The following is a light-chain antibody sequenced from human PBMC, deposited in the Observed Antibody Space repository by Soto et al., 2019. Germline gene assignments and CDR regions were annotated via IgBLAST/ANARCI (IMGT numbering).Light chain of an antibody. CDR2: DVS. Sequence: QSALTQPPSASGSPGQSVTISCTGTSSDVGGYKYVSWYQQHPGRAPKVMIYDVSKRPSGVPNRFSGSKSGNTASLTISGLQTEDEADYYCCSYAGTYTWVFGGGTKLTVL. CDR3: CSYAGTYTWV. V-gene: IGLV2-11*01. J-gene: IGLJ3*02. CDR1: SSDVGGYKY.